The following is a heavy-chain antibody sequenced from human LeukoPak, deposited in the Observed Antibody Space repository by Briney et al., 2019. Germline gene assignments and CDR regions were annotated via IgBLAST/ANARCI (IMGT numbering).Heavy chain of an antibody. V-gene: IGHV3-30*02. J-gene: IGHJ4*02. Sequence: GGSLRLSCAASGFTFSSYGMHWVRQAPGKGLEWVAFIRYDGSNKYYADSVKGRFTISRDNSKNTLYLQMNSLRAEDTAVYYCANTLNSWNFAGDYWGQGTLVTVSS. CDR2: IRYDGSNK. CDR1: GFTFSSYG. D-gene: IGHD1-7*01. CDR3: ANTLNSWNFAGDY.